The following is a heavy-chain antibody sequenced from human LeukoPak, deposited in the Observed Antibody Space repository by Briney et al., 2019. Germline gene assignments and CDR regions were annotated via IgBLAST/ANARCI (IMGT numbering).Heavy chain of an antibody. J-gene: IGHJ4*02. CDR1: GFSISSYY. V-gene: IGHV4-59*01. CDR3: ARTNYCGSTSCRYFDY. D-gene: IGHD2-2*01. Sequence: PSETLSLTCTVSGFSISSYYLSWVRQPPGKGLEWIGYIYYSGSTNYNPSLKSRVTISVDTSKNQFSLKLSSVTAADTAVYYCARTNYCGSTSCRYFDYWGQGTLVTVSS. CDR2: IYYSGST.